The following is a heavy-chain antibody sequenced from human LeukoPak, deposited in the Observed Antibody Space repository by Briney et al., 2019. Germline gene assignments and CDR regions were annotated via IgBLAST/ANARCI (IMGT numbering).Heavy chain of an antibody. V-gene: IGHV4-39*01. D-gene: IGHD3-16*01. CDR1: GGSIRSSYYY. J-gene: IGHJ6*02. CDR2: IYDSGST. Sequence: PSETLSLTCTVSGGSIRSSYYYWGWIRQPPGKGLEWIGSIYDSGSTYYNPSLKSRVTISVDTSKNQFSLKLNSVTAADTAVYYCARVYGYDYGMDVWGQGTTVTVSS. CDR3: ARVYGYDYGMDV.